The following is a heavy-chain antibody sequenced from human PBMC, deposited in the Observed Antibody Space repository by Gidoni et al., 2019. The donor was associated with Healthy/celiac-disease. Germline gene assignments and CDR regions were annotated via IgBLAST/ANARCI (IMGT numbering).Heavy chain of an antibody. Sequence: QVQLVESAGGVVQPGRSLRLSCAASGFTFSSYGMHWVRQAPGKGREWVAVIWYDGSNKYYADSVKGRFTIYRDNSKNTLYLQMNSLRAEDTAVYYCARDRRVVAASELDYWGQGTLVTVSS. CDR3: ARDRRVVAASELDY. D-gene: IGHD2-15*01. V-gene: IGHV3-33*01. CDR2: IWYDGSNK. CDR1: GFTFSSYG. J-gene: IGHJ4*02.